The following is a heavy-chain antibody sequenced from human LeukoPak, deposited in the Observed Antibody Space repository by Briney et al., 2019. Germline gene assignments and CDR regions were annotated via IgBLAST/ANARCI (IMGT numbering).Heavy chain of an antibody. CDR3: AREPLHYYDSSGYPHGRFDY. J-gene: IGHJ4*02. Sequence: GASVKVSCKASGYTFTSYAMHWVRQAPGQRLEWMGWINAGNGNTKYSQKFQGRVTITRDTSASTAYMELSSLRSDDTAVYYCAREPLHYYDSSGYPHGRFDYWGQGTLVTVSS. D-gene: IGHD3-22*01. V-gene: IGHV1-3*01. CDR1: GYTFTSYA. CDR2: INAGNGNT.